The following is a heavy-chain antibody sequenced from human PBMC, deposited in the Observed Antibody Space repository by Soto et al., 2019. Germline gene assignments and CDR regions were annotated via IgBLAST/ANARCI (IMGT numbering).Heavy chain of an antibody. Sequence: LGESLKISCKGSGYSFTSYWISWVRQMPGKGLEWMGRIDPSDSYTNYSPSFQGHVTISADKSISTAYPQWSSLKASDTAMYYCARHVYSYGEYYYYYYGMDVWGQGTTVTVSS. CDR2: IDPSDSYT. CDR3: ARHVYSYGEYYYYYYGMDV. J-gene: IGHJ6*02. D-gene: IGHD5-18*01. V-gene: IGHV5-10-1*01. CDR1: GYSFTSYW.